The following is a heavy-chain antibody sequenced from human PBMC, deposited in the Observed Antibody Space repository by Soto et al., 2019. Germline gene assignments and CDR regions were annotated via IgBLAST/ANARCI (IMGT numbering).Heavy chain of an antibody. J-gene: IGHJ4*02. CDR3: ASLDY. V-gene: IGHV4-39*07. Sequence: SETLSLTCTVSGGSTSSSSYYWGWIRQPPGKGLECIWCIYYSGSTNYNPSLNSRVTISVDTSKNQFSLKLSSVAAADTAVYYCASLDYWGQGTLVTVSS. CDR2: IYYSGST. CDR1: GGSTSSSSYY.